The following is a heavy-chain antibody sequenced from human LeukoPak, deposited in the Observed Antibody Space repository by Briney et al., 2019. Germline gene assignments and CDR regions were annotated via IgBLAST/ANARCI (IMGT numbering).Heavy chain of an antibody. CDR2: ISYDGSNK. CDR3: AKGLYDSSGYYWFDAFDI. V-gene: IGHV3-30*18. CDR1: GFTFSSYG. J-gene: IGHJ3*02. D-gene: IGHD3-22*01. Sequence: GRSLRLSCAASGFTFSSYGVHWVRQAPGKGLEWVAVISYDGSNKYYADSVKGRFTISRDNSKNTLYLQMNSLRAEDTAVYYCAKGLYDSSGYYWFDAFDIWGQGTMVTVSS.